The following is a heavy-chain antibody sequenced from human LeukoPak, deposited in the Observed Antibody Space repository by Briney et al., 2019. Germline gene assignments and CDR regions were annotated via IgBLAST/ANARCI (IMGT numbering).Heavy chain of an antibody. CDR3: AKDFSSSSLGSWYFDL. D-gene: IGHD6-13*01. V-gene: IGHV3-23*01. CDR1: GFTFSSYA. CDR2: ISGSGDNT. Sequence: SGGSLRLSCAASGFTFSSYAMSWVRQAPGKGLEWVSAISGSGDNTYYADSVKGRFTISRDNSKNTLYLQMNSLRAEDTAVYYCAKDFSSSSLGSWYFDLWGRGALVTVYS. J-gene: IGHJ2*01.